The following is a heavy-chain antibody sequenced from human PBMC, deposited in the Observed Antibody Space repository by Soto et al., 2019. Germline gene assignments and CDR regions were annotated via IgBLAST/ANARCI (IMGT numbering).Heavy chain of an antibody. V-gene: IGHV4-31*03. CDR3: ARLYSSSWYHLLGGDY. CDR1: GGSISSGGYY. CDR2: IYYSGST. Sequence: QVQLQESGPGLVKPSQTLSLTCTVSGGSISSGGYYWSWIRQHPGKGLEWSGYIYYSGSTYYNPSLKSRVTISVDTSKNQFSLKLSSVTAADTAVYYCARLYSSSWYHLLGGDYWGQGTLVTVSS. J-gene: IGHJ4*02. D-gene: IGHD6-13*01.